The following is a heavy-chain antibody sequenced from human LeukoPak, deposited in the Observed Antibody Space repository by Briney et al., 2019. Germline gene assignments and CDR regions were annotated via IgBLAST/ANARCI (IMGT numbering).Heavy chain of an antibody. V-gene: IGHV4-38-2*02. Sequence: SETLSLTCNVSGFSLTIGYFWGWIRQPPGKGLEWIGSIFHSGSTYFNPSLKSRVTMSVDTSKNQFSLQLPSVTAADTAIYYCARDVGDYDTGNWFDPWGQGTLVTVSS. CDR1: GFSLTIGYF. CDR3: ARDVGDYDTGNWFDP. D-gene: IGHD4-17*01. CDR2: IFHSGST. J-gene: IGHJ5*02.